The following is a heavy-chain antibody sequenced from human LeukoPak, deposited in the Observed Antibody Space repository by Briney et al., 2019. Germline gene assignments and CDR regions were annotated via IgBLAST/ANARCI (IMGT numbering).Heavy chain of an antibody. CDR1: GFTFNKFH. J-gene: IGHJ4*02. CDR3: ARVLQALDY. V-gene: IGHV3-30*03. CDR2: ISYDGSNK. D-gene: IGHD4-11*01. Sequence: QPGGSLRLSCGASGFTFNKFHMHWVRQAPGKGLEWVAVISYDGSNKYYADSVKGRFTISRDNSKNSLYLQMNSLRAEDTAVYYCARVLQALDYWGQRTLVTVSS.